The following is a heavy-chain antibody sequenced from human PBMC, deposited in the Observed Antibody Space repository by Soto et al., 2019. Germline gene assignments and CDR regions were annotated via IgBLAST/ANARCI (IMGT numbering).Heavy chain of an antibody. CDR3: VKGYSSSWYVWFDY. D-gene: IGHD6-13*01. CDR1: GFTFSNSA. J-gene: IGHJ4*02. CDR2: ISSSGGST. V-gene: IGHV3-64D*06. Sequence: VGSLRLSCSASGFTFSNSAMHWVRQAPGKGLEYVSAISSSGGSTYYADSVKGRFTISRDNSKNTLYLQMSSLRVEDTAVYYCVKGYSSSWYVWFDYWGQGTLVTVSS.